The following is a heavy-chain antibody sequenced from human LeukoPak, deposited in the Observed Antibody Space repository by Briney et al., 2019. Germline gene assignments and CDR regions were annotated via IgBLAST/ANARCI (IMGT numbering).Heavy chain of an antibody. CDR1: GYTFTSYG. CDR2: ISGYKTKT. CDR3: ARGGRLDSYNSMDV. D-gene: IGHD6-19*01. J-gene: IGHJ6*03. V-gene: IGHV1-18*01. Sequence: ASVKVSCKASGYTFTSYGINWVPQAPGQGLDWMGWISGYKTKTDYAQKFQGRVTMTTDTSTSTAYMELRSLRSDDTAVYYCARGGRLDSYNSMDVWGQGTTVTVSS.